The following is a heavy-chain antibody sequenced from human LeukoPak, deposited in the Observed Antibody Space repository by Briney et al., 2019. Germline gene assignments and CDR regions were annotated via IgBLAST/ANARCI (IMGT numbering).Heavy chain of an antibody. D-gene: IGHD6-13*01. CDR3: ARDNIRGGKGIAAAGGYY. V-gene: IGHV1-69*13. Sequence: ASVKVSCKASGGTFTSYAISWVRQAPGQGLEWMGGIIPIFDTAVYAQKFQGRVTVTADESTSTAYMDLSSLTSEDTAVYYCARDNIRGGKGIAAAGGYYWGQGTLVTVSS. CDR2: IIPIFDTA. CDR1: GGTFTSYA. J-gene: IGHJ4*02.